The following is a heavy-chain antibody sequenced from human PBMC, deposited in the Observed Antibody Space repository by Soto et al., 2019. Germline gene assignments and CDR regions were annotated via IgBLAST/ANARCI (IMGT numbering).Heavy chain of an antibody. V-gene: IGHV4-61*01. CDR2: IYYSGST. CDR1: GGSVRSGSYY. J-gene: IGHJ4*02. Sequence: PSETLSLTCTVSGGSVRSGSYYWSWIRQPPGKRMEWIGYIYYSGSTNYNPSLKSRVTISVDTSKNQFSLKLSSVTAADTAVYYCARAGALRFLEWLPSSYDYWGQGTLVTVSS. D-gene: IGHD3-3*01. CDR3: ARAGALRFLEWLPSSYDY.